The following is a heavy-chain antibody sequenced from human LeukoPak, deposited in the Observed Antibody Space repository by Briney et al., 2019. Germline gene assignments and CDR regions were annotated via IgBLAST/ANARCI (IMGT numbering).Heavy chain of an antibody. J-gene: IGHJ6*03. V-gene: IGHV1-8*03. Sequence: AASVNVSCKASGYTFTSYDINWVRQATGQGLEWMGWMNPNSGNTGYAQKFQGRVTITRNTSISTDYMELSSPRSEDTAVYYCARGPRYYYCYMDVWGKGTTVTVSS. CDR3: ARGPRYYYCYMDV. CDR2: MNPNSGNT. CDR1: GYTFTSYD.